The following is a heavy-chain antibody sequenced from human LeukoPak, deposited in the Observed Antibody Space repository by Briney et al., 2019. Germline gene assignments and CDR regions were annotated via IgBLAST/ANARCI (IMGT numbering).Heavy chain of an antibody. D-gene: IGHD6-13*01. J-gene: IGHJ4*02. Sequence: GGSLRLSCAASGFTVSSNYMSWVRQAPGKGLEWVSFIYSGGITYYADSVKGRFTISRDNSKNTLYLQMNSLRAEDTAVYYCARDESSSWYERRPFDYWGQGTLVTVSS. CDR2: IYSGGIT. CDR1: GFTVSSNY. CDR3: ARDESSSWYERRPFDY. V-gene: IGHV3-66*01.